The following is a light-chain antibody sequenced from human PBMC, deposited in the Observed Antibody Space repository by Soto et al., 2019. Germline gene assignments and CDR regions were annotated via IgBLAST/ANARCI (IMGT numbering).Light chain of an antibody. J-gene: IGKJ1*01. Sequence: DIQMTQSPSTLSASVGDRVTITCRASQSISGWLAWYQQKPGKAPKLLIYDVSSLESGVPSRFSGSGSGTEFTLAISSLQPDDFATYYCLHHNSYPWTFGQGTKVEIK. CDR2: DVS. CDR3: LHHNSYPWT. CDR1: QSISGW. V-gene: IGKV1-5*01.